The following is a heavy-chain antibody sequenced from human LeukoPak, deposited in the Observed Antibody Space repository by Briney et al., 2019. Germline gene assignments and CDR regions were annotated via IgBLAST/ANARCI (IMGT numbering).Heavy chain of an antibody. CDR2: INHSGST. CDR3: ARLWGRKYQLLYDLDY. D-gene: IGHD2-2*02. CDR1: GYSISSGYY. Sequence: SETLSLTCTVSGYSISSGYYWGWIRQPPGKGLEWIGSINHSGSTYYNPSLKSRVTISVDTSKNQFSLELDSVTAADTAVYYCARLWGRKYQLLYDLDYWGQGTLVTVSS. V-gene: IGHV4-38-2*02. J-gene: IGHJ4*02.